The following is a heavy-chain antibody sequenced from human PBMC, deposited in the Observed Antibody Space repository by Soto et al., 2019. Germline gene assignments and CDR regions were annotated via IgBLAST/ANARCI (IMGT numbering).Heavy chain of an antibody. CDR1: GFSLSTSGMR. V-gene: IGHV2-70*04. Sequence: SGPTLVNPTHTLTMTCTFSGFSLSTSGMRVSWIRQPPGKALEWLARIDWDDDKFYNTSLKTRLTISKDSSKNQVVLTMTNMDPVDTATYYCARMFHCSGGTCPFDYWGQGALVTVSS. CDR3: ARMFHCSGGTCPFDY. D-gene: IGHD2-15*01. J-gene: IGHJ4*02. CDR2: IDWDDDK.